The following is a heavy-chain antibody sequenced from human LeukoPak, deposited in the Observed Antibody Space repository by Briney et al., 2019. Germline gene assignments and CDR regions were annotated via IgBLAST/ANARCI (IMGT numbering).Heavy chain of an antibody. Sequence: KAGGSLRLSCAASGFTFSSYSMNWVRQAPGKGLEWVSSISSSSSYIYYADSVKGRFTISRDNAKNSLYLQMNSLRAEDTAVYYCARDLSMIELLWFGELLIDYWGQGTLVTVSS. V-gene: IGHV3-21*01. J-gene: IGHJ4*02. CDR3: ARDLSMIELLWFGELLIDY. CDR2: ISSSSSYI. D-gene: IGHD3-10*01. CDR1: GFTFSSYS.